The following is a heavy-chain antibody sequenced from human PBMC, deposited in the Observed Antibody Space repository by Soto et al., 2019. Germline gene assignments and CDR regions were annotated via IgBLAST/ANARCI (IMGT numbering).Heavy chain of an antibody. V-gene: IGHV3-23*01. CDR3: AKSRYSDSSGDFYDY. CDR1: AFTFNNYA. CDR2: IGGSGRTT. J-gene: IGHJ4*02. D-gene: IGHD3-22*01. Sequence: LRLSCAASAFTFNNYAMSWVRQAPGKGLEWVSGIGGSGRTTYYADSVKGRFTISRDNSNNTLFLQMSSLRAEDTAVYYCAKSRYSDSSGDFYDYWGQGTLVTVSS.